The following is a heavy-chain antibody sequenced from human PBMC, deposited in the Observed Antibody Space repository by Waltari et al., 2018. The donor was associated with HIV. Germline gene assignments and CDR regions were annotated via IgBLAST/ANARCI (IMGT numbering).Heavy chain of an antibody. J-gene: IGHJ6*02. CDR2: ISWDGGST. Sequence: EVQLVESGGVVVQPGGSLRLPCAASGFTFDDYAMHWVRQAPGKGLEWVSLISWDGGSTYYADSVKGRFTISRDNSKNSLYLQMNSLRAEDTALYYCAKDTSPDRGRPDVWGQGTTVTVSS. D-gene: IGHD1-26*01. CDR3: AKDTSPDRGRPDV. V-gene: IGHV3-43D*03. CDR1: GFTFDDYA.